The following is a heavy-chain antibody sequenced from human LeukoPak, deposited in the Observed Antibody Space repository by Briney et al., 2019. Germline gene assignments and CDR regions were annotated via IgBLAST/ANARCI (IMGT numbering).Heavy chain of an antibody. J-gene: IGHJ4*02. D-gene: IGHD5-18*01. CDR3: ARDRGYSYGYRGYFDY. CDR2: IYYSGST. CDR1: GGSISSYY. Sequence: PSETLSLTCTVSGGSISSYYWSWIRQPPGKGLEWIGYIYYSGSTNYNPSLKSRVTISVDTSKNQFSLKLSSVTAADTAVYYCARDRGYSYGYRGYFDYWGQGTLVTVSS. V-gene: IGHV4-59*01.